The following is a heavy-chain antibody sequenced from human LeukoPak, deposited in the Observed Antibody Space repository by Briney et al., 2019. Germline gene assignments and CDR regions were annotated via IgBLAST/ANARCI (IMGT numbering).Heavy chain of an antibody. Sequence: PGGSLRLSCAASGFTFSSYWMHWVRQAPGKGLVWVSRINSAGSSTSYAGSVKGRFTISRDNAKNTLYLQMNSLRAEGTAVYYCARDGDGYNDFDYWGQGTLVTVSS. CDR3: ARDGDGYNDFDY. D-gene: IGHD5-24*01. J-gene: IGHJ4*02. V-gene: IGHV3-74*01. CDR2: INSAGSST. CDR1: GFTFSSYW.